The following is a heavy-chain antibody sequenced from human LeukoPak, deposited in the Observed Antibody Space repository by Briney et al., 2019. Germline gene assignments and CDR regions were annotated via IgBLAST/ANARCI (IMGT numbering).Heavy chain of an antibody. CDR2: IHPGDSHT. V-gene: IGHV5-51*01. CDR1: GYSFTNYW. J-gene: IGHJ2*01. Sequence: GESLKISCKGSGYSFTNYWIGWVRQMPGKGLEWMGIIHPGDSHTWYSPSFQGQVTISADKSISMAYLQWSSLKASDTAMYFCARQPGMTAKSWYFDLWGRGTLVTVSS. D-gene: IGHD2-2*01. CDR3: ARQPGMTAKSWYFDL.